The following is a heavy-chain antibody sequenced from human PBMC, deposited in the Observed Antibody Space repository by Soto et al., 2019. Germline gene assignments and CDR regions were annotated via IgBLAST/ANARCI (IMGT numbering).Heavy chain of an antibody. CDR1: GYTFTSYD. V-gene: IGHV1-8*01. J-gene: IGHJ3*02. Sequence: AAVNVSFKASGYTFTSYDINWVRQATGQGLEWMGWMNPNSGNTGYAQKFQGRVTMTRNTSISTAYMELSSLRSEDTAVYYCARGEIYCTNGVCYRVAFDIWGQGTMVTV. CDR3: ARGEIYCTNGVCYRVAFDI. CDR2: MNPNSGNT. D-gene: IGHD2-8*01.